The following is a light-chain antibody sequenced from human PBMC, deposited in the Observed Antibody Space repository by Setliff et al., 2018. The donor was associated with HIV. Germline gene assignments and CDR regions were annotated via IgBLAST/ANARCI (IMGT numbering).Light chain of an antibody. CDR3: SSYTGSSTPWV. V-gene: IGLV2-14*01. Sequence: QSVLTQPASVSGSPGQSITISCTGSNSDVGDHNYVSWYQHHPGKAPKLMIYEVSNRPSGVSNRFSGSKSGNTASLTISGLQAEDEADYYRSSYTGSSTPWVFGGGTKVTVL. J-gene: IGLJ3*02. CDR2: EVS. CDR1: NSDVGDHNY.